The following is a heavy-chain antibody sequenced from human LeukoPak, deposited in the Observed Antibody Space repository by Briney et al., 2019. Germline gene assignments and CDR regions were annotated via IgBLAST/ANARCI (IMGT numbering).Heavy chain of an antibody. CDR1: VGSLSSGTYY. D-gene: IGHD3-10*01. V-gene: IGHV4-61*01. J-gene: IGHJ4*02. Sequence: PSVTLSLTRTVSVGSLSSGTYYCSSVRQPPGRGLGLIGYIYYTGSTNYNPSLKSRLTISVDTSKNQFSLKLSSVTAADTAVYYCARQGGSGRSFDYWGQGTLVTVSS. CDR3: ARQGGSGRSFDY. CDR2: IYYTGST.